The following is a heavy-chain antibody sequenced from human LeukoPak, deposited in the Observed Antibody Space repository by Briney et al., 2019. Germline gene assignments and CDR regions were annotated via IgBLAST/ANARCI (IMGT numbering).Heavy chain of an antibody. CDR3: ASAYTYVRLGDH. CDR2: TNLHGTAV. V-gene: IGHV3-74*01. D-gene: IGHD3-10*02. J-gene: IGHJ4*02. Sequence: PGGSLTLSCAVSGFLFSNYWMQWLRQAPGKGLVWVARTNLHGTAVDYADPVKGRFTISRDNSKNMLFLQMNSLRVEDTAVYYCASAYTYVRLGDHWGQGTLVTVSP. CDR1: GFLFSNYW.